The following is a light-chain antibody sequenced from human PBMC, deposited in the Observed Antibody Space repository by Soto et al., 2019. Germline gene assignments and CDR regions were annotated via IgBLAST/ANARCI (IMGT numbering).Light chain of an antibody. CDR2: GSS. CDR1: QSLNSFY. J-gene: IGKJ1*01. Sequence: EIVLTQSPGTLSLSPGERATLSCRASQSLNSFYLAWYQQKPGQAPRLLIYGSSNRATGIPDRFSGSGSGTDFTLTTSRLDPEDFAVYYCQQYDISPRTFGQGTKVDIK. V-gene: IGKV3-20*01. CDR3: QQYDISPRT.